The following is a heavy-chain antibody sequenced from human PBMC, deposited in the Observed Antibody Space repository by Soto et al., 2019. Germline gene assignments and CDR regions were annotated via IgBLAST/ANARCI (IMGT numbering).Heavy chain of an antibody. Sequence: SGPTLVNPTQTLTLTCTFSGFSLSNRGMCVGWIRRPPGKALEWLARIDWDDDKYYTTSLKTRLTISKDTSKNQVVLKMTNMDPVDTATYYCARTYYYDSSDYWSSDFWGQGTLVTVSS. V-gene: IGHV2-70*11. D-gene: IGHD3-22*01. CDR3: ARTYYYDSSDYWSSDF. J-gene: IGHJ4*02. CDR1: GFSLSNRGMC. CDR2: IDWDDDK.